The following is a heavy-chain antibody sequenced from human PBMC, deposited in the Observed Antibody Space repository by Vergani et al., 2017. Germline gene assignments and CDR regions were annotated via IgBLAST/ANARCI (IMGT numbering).Heavy chain of an antibody. CDR1: GFTFSSYS. CDR2: ISSSSSYI. CDR3: AREGLKDIVVVPAAMADY. Sequence: EVQLVESGGGLVKPGGSLRLSCAASGFTFSSYSMNWVRQAPGKGLEWVSSISSSSSYIYYADSVKGRFTISRDNAKNSLYLQMNSLRAEDTAVYYGAREGLKDIVVVPAAMADYWGQGTLVTVSS. D-gene: IGHD2-2*01. J-gene: IGHJ4*02. V-gene: IGHV3-21*01.